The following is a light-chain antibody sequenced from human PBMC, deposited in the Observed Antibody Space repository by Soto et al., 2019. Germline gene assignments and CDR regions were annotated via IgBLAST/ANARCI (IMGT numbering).Light chain of an antibody. CDR2: GAS. CDR3: QQYGSPRWT. Sequence: VVAQEPLALSVYPRERTKLSCMSSRRISSSYLAWYQQKPGQAPRLLIYGASSRATGIPDRFSGSGSGTDFTLTISRLEPEDFAVYYCQQYGSPRWTFGPGTEVDVK. CDR1: RRISSSY. V-gene: IGKV3-20*01. J-gene: IGKJ1*01.